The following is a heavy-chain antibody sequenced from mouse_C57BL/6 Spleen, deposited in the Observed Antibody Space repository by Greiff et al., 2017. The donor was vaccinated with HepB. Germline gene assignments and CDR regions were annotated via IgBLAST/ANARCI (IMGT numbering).Heavy chain of an antibody. V-gene: IGHV1-82*01. D-gene: IGHD1-1*01. CDR2: IYPGDGDT. CDR1: GYAFSSSW. J-gene: IGHJ3*01. CDR3: ASPHYYGSPWFAY. Sequence: QVQLQQSGPELVKPGASVKISCKASGYAFSSSWMNWVKQRPGKGLEWIGRIYPGDGDTNYNGKFKGKATLTADKSSSTAYMQLSSLTSEDSAVYFCASPHYYGSPWFAYWGQGTLVTVSA.